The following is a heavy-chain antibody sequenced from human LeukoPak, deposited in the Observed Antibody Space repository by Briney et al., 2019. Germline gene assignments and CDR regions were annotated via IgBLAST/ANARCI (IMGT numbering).Heavy chain of an antibody. J-gene: IGHJ6*03. CDR2: IRYDGSNK. CDR3: AKAWDAYYYYYIDV. V-gene: IGHV3-30*02. Sequence: GGSLRLSCAASGFTFSSYGMHWVRQAPGKGLEWVAFIRYDGSNKYYADSVKGRFTISRDNSKNTLYLQMSSLRAEDTAVYHCAKAWDAYYYYYIDVWGKGPTDTVSS. D-gene: IGHD1-26*01. CDR1: GFTFSSYG.